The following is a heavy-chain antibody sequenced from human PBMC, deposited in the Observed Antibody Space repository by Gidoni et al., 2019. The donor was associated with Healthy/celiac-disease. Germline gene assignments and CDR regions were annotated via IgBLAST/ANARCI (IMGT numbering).Heavy chain of an antibody. CDR2: INHSGST. D-gene: IGHD3-10*01. Sequence: QVQLQQWGAGLLTPSETLSLTCAVYGGSFSGYYWSWIRQPPGQGLEWIGEINHSGSTSYSPSLKSRVTISIDTSKNQFSLKLSSVTAADTAVYYCARGRPVLLWFGDPSPAFDYWGQGTLVTVSS. V-gene: IGHV4-34*01. CDR3: ARGRPVLLWFGDPSPAFDY. J-gene: IGHJ4*02. CDR1: GGSFSGYY.